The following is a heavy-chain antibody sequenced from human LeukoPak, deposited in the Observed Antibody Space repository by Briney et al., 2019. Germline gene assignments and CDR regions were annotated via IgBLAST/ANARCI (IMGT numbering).Heavy chain of an antibody. J-gene: IGHJ4*02. D-gene: IGHD6-25*01. CDR3: ARDSIAAQRRDY. CDR2: ISSSGTTM. V-gene: IGHV3-11*01. Sequence: GGSLRLSCAASGFTFSDYYMNWIRQAPGRGLEWVSYISSSGTTMYYADSVKGRFTISRDNAKNSLYLQMNSLRAEDMAVYYCARDSIAAQRRDYWGQGTLVTVSS. CDR1: GFTFSDYY.